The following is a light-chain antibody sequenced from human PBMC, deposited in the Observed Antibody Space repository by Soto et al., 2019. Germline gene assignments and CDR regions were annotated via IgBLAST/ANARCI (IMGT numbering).Light chain of an antibody. CDR3: SSYTPSGTYV. CDR1: SIDVGAYNA. Sequence: QSVLTQPASVSGSPGQSIAISCTGTSIDVGAYNAVSWYQHHPGKAPKLMIYDVSNRPSGVSDRFSGCKSGNTASLTISGLRPEDEADYYCSSYTPSGTYVFGTRTKVTVL. J-gene: IGLJ1*01. CDR2: DVS. V-gene: IGLV2-14*03.